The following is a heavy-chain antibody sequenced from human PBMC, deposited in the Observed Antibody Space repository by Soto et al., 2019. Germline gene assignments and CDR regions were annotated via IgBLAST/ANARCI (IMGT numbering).Heavy chain of an antibody. D-gene: IGHD3-16*01. CDR1: GFTFSSYA. CDR3: ARAITAGGY. J-gene: IGHJ4*02. CDR2: ISYDGSNK. Sequence: QVQLVESGGGVVQPGRSLRLSCAASGFTFSSYAMHWVRQAPGKGLEWVAVISYDGSNKYYADSVKGRFTISRDNSKNTLYLQLNSLGAEDTAVYYCARAITAGGYWGQGTLVTVSS. V-gene: IGHV3-30-3*01.